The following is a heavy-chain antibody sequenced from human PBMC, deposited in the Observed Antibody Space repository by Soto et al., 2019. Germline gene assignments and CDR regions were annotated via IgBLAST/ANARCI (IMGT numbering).Heavy chain of an antibody. CDR3: ARNAHRDYAYNYYDSSDSLTNWFDP. CDR1: GFTFSSYS. J-gene: IGHJ5*02. V-gene: IGHV3-48*02. CDR2: ISISSSTI. Sequence: GGSLRLSCAASGFTFSSYSMNWVRQAPGKGLEWVSYISISSSTIYYADSVKGRFTISRDNAKNSLYLQMNSLRDEDTAVYYCARNAHRDYAYNYYDSSDSLTNWFDPWGQGTLVTVSS. D-gene: IGHD3-22*01.